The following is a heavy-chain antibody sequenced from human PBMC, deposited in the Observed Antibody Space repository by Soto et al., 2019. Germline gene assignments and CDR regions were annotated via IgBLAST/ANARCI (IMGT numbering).Heavy chain of an antibody. V-gene: IGHV1-18*04. J-gene: IGHJ4*02. CDR1: GSRFSDNG. CDR2: ISADNGNG. D-gene: IGHD6-6*01. Sequence: ASVMFSCMASGSRFSDNGISWVRQAPGQGLEWMGWISADNGNGNYAQKFQGRVTMTTDTSTSTAYMEMRSLRSDDTAVYYCARDVIAATIRTLGFDYWGQGTLVTVSS. CDR3: ARDVIAATIRTLGFDY.